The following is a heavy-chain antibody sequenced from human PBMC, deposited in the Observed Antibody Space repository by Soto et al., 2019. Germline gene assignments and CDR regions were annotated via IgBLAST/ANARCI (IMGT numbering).Heavy chain of an antibody. D-gene: IGHD4-17*01. Sequence: VSLRLSCAASGFTFSSYDMHWVRQATGKGLEWVSAIGTAGDTYYPGSVKGRFTISRENAKNSLYLQMNSLRAGDTAVYYCARSKRVNDYGDYDYYYGMDVWGQGTTVTVSS. J-gene: IGHJ6*02. CDR1: GFTFSSYD. CDR2: IGTAGDT. CDR3: ARSKRVNDYGDYDYYYGMDV. V-gene: IGHV3-13*01.